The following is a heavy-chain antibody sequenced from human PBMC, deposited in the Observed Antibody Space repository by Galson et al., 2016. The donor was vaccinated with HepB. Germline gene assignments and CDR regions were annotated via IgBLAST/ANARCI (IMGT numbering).Heavy chain of an antibody. Sequence: SLRLSCAASGFTFSGYYMSWIRQAPGKGLEWVSCIGSSGSSIYYADSVKGRFTISRDNAKNSLYLQMNSLRAEDTAVYFCARGDFIAARAFDPWGQGTLVTVSS. D-gene: IGHD6-6*01. CDR3: ARGDFIAARAFDP. J-gene: IGHJ5*01. CDR1: GFTFSGYY. CDR2: IGSSGSSI. V-gene: IGHV3-11*01.